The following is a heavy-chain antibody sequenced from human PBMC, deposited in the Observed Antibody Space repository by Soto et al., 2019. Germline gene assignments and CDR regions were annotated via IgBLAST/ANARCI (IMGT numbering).Heavy chain of an antibody. CDR3: ARDLGMVRGDLYLDY. D-gene: IGHD3-10*01. J-gene: IGHJ4*02. CDR2: ISTYNGNT. V-gene: IGHV1-18*01. CDR1: GYTFISYE. Sequence: ASVKVSCKASGYTFISYEITWVRQAPGQGPEWMGWISTYNGNTNYAQKLQGRVTMTTDTSTSTAYMELRSLRSDDTAVYYRARDLGMVRGDLYLDYWGQGAVVTVSS.